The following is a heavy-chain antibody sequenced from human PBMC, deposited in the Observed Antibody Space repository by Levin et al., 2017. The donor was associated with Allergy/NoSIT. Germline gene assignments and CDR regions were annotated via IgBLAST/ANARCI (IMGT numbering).Heavy chain of an antibody. CDR3: ARQEGGTNFY. Sequence: GGSLRLSCVASGFTFSSHYMSWVRQPPGKGLEWLGIINHDGSGELYSESVKGRFTISRDNSKNKVYLQINSLRAEDTAVYYCARQEGGTNFYWGQGTLVTVSS. D-gene: IGHD1-26*01. J-gene: IGHJ4*02. CDR2: INHDGSGE. V-gene: IGHV3-7*01. CDR1: GFTFSSHY.